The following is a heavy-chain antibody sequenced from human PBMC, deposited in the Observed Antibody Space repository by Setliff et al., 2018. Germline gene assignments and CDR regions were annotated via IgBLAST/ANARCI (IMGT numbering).Heavy chain of an antibody. Sequence: SETLSLTCAIYGESSSGYYWSWIRQSPGKTLEWIGEIMDGRDTVYNPSLNSRVTISFDTSRNQFSLELSSVTAADTAVYYCARHATYYYGSGNLPFDHWAQGSPVTVSS. J-gene: IGHJ4*02. CDR2: IMDGRDT. CDR3: ARHATYYYGSGNLPFDH. D-gene: IGHD3-10*01. V-gene: IGHV4-34*12. CDR1: GESSSGYY.